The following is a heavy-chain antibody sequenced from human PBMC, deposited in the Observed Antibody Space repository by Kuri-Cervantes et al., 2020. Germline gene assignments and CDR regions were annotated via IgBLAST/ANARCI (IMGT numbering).Heavy chain of an antibody. V-gene: IGHV1-3*01. CDR3: ARDTPSSGWSLSARTYYYYMDV. J-gene: IGHJ6*03. D-gene: IGHD6-19*01. Sequence: ASVKVSCKASGYTFTSYAMHWVRQAPGQRLEWMGWINAGNGNTKYSQKFQGRVTITRDTSASTAYMELSSLRSEDTAVYYCARDTPSSGWSLSARTYYYYMDVWGKGTTVTVSS. CDR2: INAGNGNT. CDR1: GYTFTSYA.